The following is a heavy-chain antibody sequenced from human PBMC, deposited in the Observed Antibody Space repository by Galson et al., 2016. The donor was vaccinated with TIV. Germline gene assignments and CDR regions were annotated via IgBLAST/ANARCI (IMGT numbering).Heavy chain of an antibody. CDR1: GFTFDDHG. J-gene: IGHJ4*02. D-gene: IGHD2-21*02. CDR3: EREVACGGACYYFDY. Sequence: SLRLSCAASGFTFDDHGMSWVRQGPGKGLEWVSSINWNGGATSYADSVKGRFTTSRDNAKNFLYLQMNSLRAEDTYFYYCEREVACGGACYYFDYWGQGNLFTVSS. V-gene: IGHV3-20*04. CDR2: INWNGGAT.